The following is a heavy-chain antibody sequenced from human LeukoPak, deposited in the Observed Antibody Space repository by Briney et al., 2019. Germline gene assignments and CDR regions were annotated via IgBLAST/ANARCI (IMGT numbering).Heavy chain of an antibody. D-gene: IGHD5-18*01. CDR2: IYYSGST. CDR1: GGSISSYY. Sequence: SETLSLTCTVSGGSISSYYWSWIWQPPGKGLEWIGYIYYSGSTNYNPSLKSRVTISVDTSKNQCSLKLSSVTAADTAVYYGPRSGGYSYGYYYGMDVRGKGTTVTVSS. J-gene: IGHJ6*04. CDR3: PRSGGYSYGYYYGMDV. V-gene: IGHV4-59*01.